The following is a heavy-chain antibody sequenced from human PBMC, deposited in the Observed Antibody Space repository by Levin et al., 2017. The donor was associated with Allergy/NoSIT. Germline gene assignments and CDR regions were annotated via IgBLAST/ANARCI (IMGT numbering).Heavy chain of an antibody. CDR3: TKGGSFDS. Sequence: GGSLRLSCAVSGISFSDFGFHWVRQAPGKGLEWVAISSNDGNNQYYGDSVKGRFTVSRDKSKNTLNLQMNALRPDDTAAYYCTKGGSFDSWGQGTLVTVSS. D-gene: IGHD3-10*01. CDR1: GISFSDFG. CDR2: SSNDGNNQ. J-gene: IGHJ4*02. V-gene: IGHV3-30*18.